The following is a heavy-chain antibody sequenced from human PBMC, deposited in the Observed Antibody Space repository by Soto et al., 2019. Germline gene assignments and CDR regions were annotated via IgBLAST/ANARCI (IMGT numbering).Heavy chain of an antibody. CDR1: GFTFSSYS. J-gene: IGHJ6*02. V-gene: IGHV3-21*01. Sequence: PGGSLRLSCAASGFTFSSYSMNWVRQAPGKGLEWVSSISSSSSYIYYADSVKGRFTISRDNAKNSLYLQMNSLRAEDTTVYYCAKGKQIEAADYYYYYYGMDVWGQGTTVTVSS. D-gene: IGHD2-15*01. CDR3: AKGKQIEAADYYYYYYGMDV. CDR2: ISSSSSYI.